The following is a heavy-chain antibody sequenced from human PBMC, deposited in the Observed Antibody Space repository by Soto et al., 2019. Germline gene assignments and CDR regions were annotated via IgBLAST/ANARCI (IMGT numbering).Heavy chain of an antibody. Sequence: PGGSLGLACAASGFTVSNAWMNWVRQAPKKGLEWVGRIKSKTDGGTTDYAAPVKGRFTISRDDSKNTLYLQMNSLKTEDTAVYYCTTYYYDSSGYFIYYYYGMDVWGQGTTVTVSS. J-gene: IGHJ6*02. D-gene: IGHD3-22*01. CDR1: GFTVSNAW. CDR3: TTYYYDSSGYFIYYYYGMDV. V-gene: IGHV3-15*07. CDR2: IKSKTDGGTT.